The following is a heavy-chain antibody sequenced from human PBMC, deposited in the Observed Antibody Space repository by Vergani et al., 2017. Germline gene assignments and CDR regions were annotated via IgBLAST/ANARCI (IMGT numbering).Heavy chain of an antibody. J-gene: IGHJ6*03. V-gene: IGHV1-69*01. CDR2: IIPIFGTA. D-gene: IGHD1-1*01. CDR1: GGTFSSYA. Sequence: QVQLVQSGAEVKKPGSSVKVSCKASGGTFSSYAISWVRQAPGQGLEWMGGIIPIFGTANYAQQFQGRVTISAYESTSTAYMELSSLRSEDTAVYYCARRGRYGRPGSYYYYYMDVWGKGTTVTVSS. CDR3: ARRGRYGRPGSYYYYYMDV.